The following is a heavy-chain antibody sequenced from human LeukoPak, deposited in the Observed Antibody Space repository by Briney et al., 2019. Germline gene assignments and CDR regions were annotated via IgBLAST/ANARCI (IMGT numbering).Heavy chain of an antibody. CDR2: ISGSGGST. J-gene: IGHJ4*02. CDR1: GFTFSSYA. D-gene: IGHD2/OR15-2a*01. V-gene: IGHV3-23*01. CDR3: AKDYYGEYYFDY. Sequence: GGSLRLSCAASGFTFSSYAMSWVRQAPGKGLKWVSAISGSGGSTYYADSVKGRFTISRDSSKSTLYLQMNSLRAEDTAVYYCAKDYYGEYYFDYWGQGTLVTVSS.